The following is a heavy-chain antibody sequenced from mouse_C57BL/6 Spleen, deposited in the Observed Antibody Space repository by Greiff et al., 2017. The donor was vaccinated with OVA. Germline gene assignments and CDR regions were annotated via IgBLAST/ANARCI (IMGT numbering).Heavy chain of an antibody. CDR2: IYPGSGST. CDR1: GYTFTSYW. CDR3: ARERGAYGPFAY. D-gene: IGHD1-1*01. J-gene: IGHJ3*01. V-gene: IGHV1-55*01. Sequence: QVQLQQPGAELVKPGASVKMSCKASGYTFTSYWITWVKQRPGQGLEWIGDIYPGSGSTNYNEKFKSKATLTVDTSSSTASMPLSSLTSEDSAVYYCARERGAYGPFAYWGQGTLVTVSA.